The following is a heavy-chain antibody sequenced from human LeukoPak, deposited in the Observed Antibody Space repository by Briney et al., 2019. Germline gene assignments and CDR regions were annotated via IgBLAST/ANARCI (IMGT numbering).Heavy chain of an antibody. D-gene: IGHD3-9*01. CDR3: ATPYYDILTGPGAFDI. V-gene: IGHV4-34*01. Sequence: SETLSLTCAVYGGSLSGYYWSWIRQPPGKGLEWIGEINHSGSTNYNPSLKSRVTISVDTSKNQFSLKLSSVTAADTAVYYCATPYYDILTGPGAFDIWGQGTMVTVSS. CDR2: INHSGST. J-gene: IGHJ3*02. CDR1: GGSLSGYY.